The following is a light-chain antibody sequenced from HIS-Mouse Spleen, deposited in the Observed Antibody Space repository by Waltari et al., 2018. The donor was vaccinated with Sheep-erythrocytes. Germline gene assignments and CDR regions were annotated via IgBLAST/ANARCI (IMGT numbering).Light chain of an antibody. CDR3: CSYAGSYNHV. Sequence: QSALTQPRSVSGSPGQSVTISCTGTSSDVGGYTYVSWYQQHPGKAPNLMIYDVSKGPSGVPDRFSGSKSGNTASLTISGLQAEDEADYYCCSYAGSYNHVFATGTKVTVL. CDR2: DVS. CDR1: SSDVGGYTY. V-gene: IGLV2-11*01. J-gene: IGLJ1*01.